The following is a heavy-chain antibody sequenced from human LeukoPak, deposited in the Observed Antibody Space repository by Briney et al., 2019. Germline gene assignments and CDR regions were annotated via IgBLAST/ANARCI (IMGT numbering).Heavy chain of an antibody. CDR3: GRVRSVDGGISDY. J-gene: IGHJ4*02. Sequence: GGSLRLSCAASTLSFSIYFMHWVRQAPGKGLEWVAKIHPDGSDKYYVDSVKGRFTISRNNANSSLHLQMLRTRAGNTAVYYCGRVRSVDGGISDYWGQGTLVTVSS. CDR2: IHPDGSDK. CDR1: TLSFSIYF. V-gene: IGHV3-7*05. D-gene: IGHD4-23*01.